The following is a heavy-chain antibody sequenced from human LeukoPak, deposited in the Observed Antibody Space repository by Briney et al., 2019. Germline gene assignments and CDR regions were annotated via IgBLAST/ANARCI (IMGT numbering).Heavy chain of an antibody. CDR2: INPSGGST. Sequence: VASVTVSFTASGYTFTSYYMHWVRQAPGQGLEWMGIINPSGGSTSYAQKFQGRVTMTRDTSTSTVYMELSSLRSEDTAVYYCARDQPVYELWFGRGMVFDPWGQGTLVTVSS. J-gene: IGHJ5*02. CDR1: GYTFTSYY. V-gene: IGHV1-46*01. D-gene: IGHD3-10*01. CDR3: ARDQPVYELWFGRGMVFDP.